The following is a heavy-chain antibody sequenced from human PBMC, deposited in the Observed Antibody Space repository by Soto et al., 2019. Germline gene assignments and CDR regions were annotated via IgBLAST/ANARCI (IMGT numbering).Heavy chain of an antibody. V-gene: IGHV4-59*08. Sequence: SETLSLTCTVSGGSISSYYWSWIRQPPGKGLEWIGYIYYSGSTNYNPSLKSRVTISVDTSKNQFSLKLSSVTAADTAVYYCARLGVPAAIHPFDYWGQGTLVTVSS. J-gene: IGHJ4*02. CDR2: IYYSGST. D-gene: IGHD2-2*01. CDR3: ARLGVPAAIHPFDY. CDR1: GGSISSYY.